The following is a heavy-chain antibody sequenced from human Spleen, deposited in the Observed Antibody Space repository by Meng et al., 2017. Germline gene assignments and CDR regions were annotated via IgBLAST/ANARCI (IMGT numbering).Heavy chain of an antibody. CDR3: ARVRREGATRPWYFDL. D-gene: IGHD1-26*01. CDR2: INPKSGDT. J-gene: IGHJ2*01. V-gene: IGHV1-2*06. CDR1: GYNFPDYY. Sequence: ASVKVSCKPSGYNFPDYYIHWVRRAPGQGLEWMGRINPKSGDTHYAQKFQARVTMTGDTSISTAYMELSGLRSDDTAMYYCARVRREGATRPWYFDLWGRGTLVTVSS.